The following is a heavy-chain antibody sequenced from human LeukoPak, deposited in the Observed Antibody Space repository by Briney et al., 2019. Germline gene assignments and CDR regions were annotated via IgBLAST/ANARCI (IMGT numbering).Heavy chain of an antibody. CDR1: GGSFSSYY. V-gene: IGHV4-59*08. CDR2: IYYTGTT. CDR3: ARQIYWGSEYFDF. Sequence: SETLSLTCTVAGGSFSSYYWSWIRQPPGKGLEWIGRIYYTGTTKYNPSLKSRAAIIIDTSKNEFSLRLSSVTASDTAMYFCARQIYWGSEYFDFWGQGTLVTVSS. D-gene: IGHD3-16*01. J-gene: IGHJ4*02.